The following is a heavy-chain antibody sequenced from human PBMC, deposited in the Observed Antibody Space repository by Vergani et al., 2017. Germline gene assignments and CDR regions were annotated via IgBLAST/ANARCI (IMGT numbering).Heavy chain of an antibody. D-gene: IGHD5-24*01. CDR2: INPSGGST. CDR3: ARDWGQRATLARGANXFDP. CDR1: GYTFTSYY. J-gene: IGHJ5*02. Sequence: QVQLVQSGAEVKKPGASVKVSCKASGYTFTSYYLHWVRPAPGQGLEWMGIINPSGGSTSYAQKFEGRVTMSRDTSTRTVYMELSSLRSEDTAVYYCARDWGQRATLARGANXFDPWGQGTLVTVSS. V-gene: IGHV1-46*01.